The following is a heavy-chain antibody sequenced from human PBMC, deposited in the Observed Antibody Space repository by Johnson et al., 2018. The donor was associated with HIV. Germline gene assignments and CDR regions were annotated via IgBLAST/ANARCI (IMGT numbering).Heavy chain of an antibody. CDR3: ARDGRDLVTRGSFDI. CDR1: GITVSSNY. V-gene: IGHV3-66*02. D-gene: IGHD3-9*01. J-gene: IGHJ3*02. Sequence: EVQLVESGGGLVQQGGSLRLSCAASGITVSSNYMSWVRQAPGKGLEWVSVIFSVGGAYYADSVKGRFIISRDNSKNMLYLHMNSLRPEDTAVYYCARDGRDLVTRGSFDIWGQGTVVTVSS. CDR2: IFSVGGA.